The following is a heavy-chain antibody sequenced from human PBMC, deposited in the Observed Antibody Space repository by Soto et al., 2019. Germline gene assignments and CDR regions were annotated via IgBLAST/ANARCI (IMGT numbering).Heavy chain of an antibody. D-gene: IGHD5-18*01. Sequence: QVQVQQWGAGLLKPSETLSLTCSVYGVSLSGYYWSWIRQPPGKGLVWIGEIDESGITNYNSSLKSRVTISIDTSRCQLSLKLRSVNAADTAVYYCARSGAWIPAYRGHGILVTVSS. CDR1: GVSLSGYY. V-gene: IGHV4-34*01. J-gene: IGHJ4*01. CDR3: ARSGAWIPAY. CDR2: IDESGIT.